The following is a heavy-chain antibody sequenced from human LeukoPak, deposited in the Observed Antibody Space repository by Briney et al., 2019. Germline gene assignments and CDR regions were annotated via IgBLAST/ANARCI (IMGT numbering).Heavy chain of an antibody. V-gene: IGHV1-24*01. D-gene: IGHD2-2*01. CDR1: GYNLTELS. Sequence: GASVKVSCKVSGYNLTELSMHWVRQAPGKGLEWVGGFDPEDGETIYAQKFQGRVTMTEDTSTDTAYMELSSLRSEDTAVYYCATAAKRHYQLLQLYNWFDPWGQGTLVTVSS. J-gene: IGHJ5*02. CDR2: FDPEDGET. CDR3: ATAAKRHYQLLQLYNWFDP.